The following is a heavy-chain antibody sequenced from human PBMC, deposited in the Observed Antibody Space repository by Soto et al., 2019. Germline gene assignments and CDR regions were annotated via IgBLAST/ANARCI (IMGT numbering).Heavy chain of an antibody. CDR2: IDPSDSYT. CDR3: ATTVVTDYYYYYGMDV. V-gene: IGHV5-10-1*01. CDR1: GYTFTSYW. Sequence: GESLKISCKGSGYTFTSYWISWVRQMPGKGLEWMGRIDPSDSYTNYNPSFQGHVTISADKSISTAYLQWSSLKASDTAMYYCATTVVTDYYYYYGMDVWGQGTTVTV. D-gene: IGHD2-2*01. J-gene: IGHJ6*02.